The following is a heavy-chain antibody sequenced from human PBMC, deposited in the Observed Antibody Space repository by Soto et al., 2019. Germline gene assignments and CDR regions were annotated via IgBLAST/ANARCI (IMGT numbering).Heavy chain of an antibody. CDR3: ANWGYNWYPRWFDP. CDR1: GLTLSSYA. J-gene: IGHJ5*02. D-gene: IGHD1-20*01. V-gene: IGHV3-23*01. Sequence: GGSLRLSCADSGLTLSSYAMSWVRQAPGKGLEWVSAISGSGGSTYYADSVKGRFTISRDNSKNTLYLQMNSLRAEDTAVYYCANWGYNWYPRWFDPWGQGTLVTVSS. CDR2: ISGSGGST.